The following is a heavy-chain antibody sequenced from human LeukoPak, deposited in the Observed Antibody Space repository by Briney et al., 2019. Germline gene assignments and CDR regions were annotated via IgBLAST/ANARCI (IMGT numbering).Heavy chain of an antibody. CDR2: INQDRIEN. CDR1: GFIFSNYW. V-gene: IGHV3-7*01. Sequence: XGSLRLSCTASGFIFSNYWMSWVRQAPGKGLEGVANINQDRIENHCVASLKAPLTISTDNAENSLYLQMNSLRADDTAVYYCARDPTQSSSGYHYWGQGTLVTVSS. D-gene: IGHD3-22*01. J-gene: IGHJ4*02. CDR3: ARDPTQSSSGYHY.